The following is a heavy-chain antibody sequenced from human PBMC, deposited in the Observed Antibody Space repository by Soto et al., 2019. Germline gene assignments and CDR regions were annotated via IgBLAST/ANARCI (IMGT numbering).Heavy chain of an antibody. J-gene: IGHJ6*02. Sequence: ASVKVSCKASGNTFTSYDINWVRQATGHGLEWMGWINPNSGNIGYAQKFQGRVTMTRDTAIRTAYMEVSRLRSDDTAAYYCARPGIPRETGYHFGMDVWGQGTTVTVSS. V-gene: IGHV1-8*01. CDR3: ARPGIPRETGYHFGMDV. CDR2: INPNSGNI. CDR1: GNTFTSYD. D-gene: IGHD1-1*01.